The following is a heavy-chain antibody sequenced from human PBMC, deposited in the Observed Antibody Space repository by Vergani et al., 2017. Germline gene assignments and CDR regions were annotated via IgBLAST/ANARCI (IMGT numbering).Heavy chain of an antibody. Sequence: QVQLQESGPGVVKPSQTLSLTCAVSGGSISSGDPCWTWIRQRPGKGLEWIGYIFYSGTTYDNPSLRSRLTISVDTSQNQFSLKLSSVTAADTAVYYCARLRYYDSSGYLNQYFQHWGQGTLVTVSS. CDR3: ARLRYYDSSGYLNQYFQH. D-gene: IGHD3-22*01. CDR2: IFYSGTT. V-gene: IGHV4-31*11. CDR1: GGSISSGDPC. J-gene: IGHJ1*01.